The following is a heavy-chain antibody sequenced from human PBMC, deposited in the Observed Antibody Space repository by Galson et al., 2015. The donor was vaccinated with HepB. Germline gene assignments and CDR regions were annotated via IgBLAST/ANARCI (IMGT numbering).Heavy chain of an antibody. Sequence: LRLSCAASGFTVSSNYMSWVRQAPGKGLEWVSVIYSGGSTYYADSVKGRFTISRHNSKNTLYLQMNSLRAEDTAVYYCARVDYYYDSSGYPRDYWGQGTLVTVSS. J-gene: IGHJ4*02. CDR1: GFTVSSNY. V-gene: IGHV3-53*04. D-gene: IGHD3-22*01. CDR3: ARVDYYYDSSGYPRDY. CDR2: IYSGGST.